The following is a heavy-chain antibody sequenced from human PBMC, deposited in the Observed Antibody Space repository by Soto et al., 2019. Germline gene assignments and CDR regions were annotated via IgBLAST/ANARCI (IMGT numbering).Heavy chain of an antibody. CDR3: ASGITIFGVATPFDY. V-gene: IGHV3-21*01. CDR2: ISSSSSYI. D-gene: IGHD3-3*01. J-gene: IGHJ4*02. Sequence: PGGSLRLSCAASGFTFSSYSMNWVRQAPGKGLEWASSISSSSSYIYYADSVKGRFTISGDNAKNSLYLQMNSLRAEDTAVYYCASGITIFGVATPFDYWGQGTLVTVSS. CDR1: GFTFSSYS.